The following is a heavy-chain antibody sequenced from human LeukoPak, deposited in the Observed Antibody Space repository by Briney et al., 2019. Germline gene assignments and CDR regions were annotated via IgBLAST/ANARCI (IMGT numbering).Heavy chain of an antibody. CDR3: ARGSYVWGSYRLRLDY. D-gene: IGHD3-16*02. J-gene: IGHJ4*02. Sequence: PSETLTLTCAVYGGSFSGYYWSWIRQPPGKGLEWIGEINHSGSTNYNPSLKSRVTISVDTSKNQFSLKLSSVTAADTAVYYCARGSYVWGSYRLRLDYWGQGTLVTVSS. CDR1: GGSFSGYY. CDR2: INHSGST. V-gene: IGHV4-34*01.